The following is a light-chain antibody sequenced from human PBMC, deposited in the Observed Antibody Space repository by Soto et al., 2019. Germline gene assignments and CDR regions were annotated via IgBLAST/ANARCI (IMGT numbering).Light chain of an antibody. J-gene: IGKJ4*01. CDR1: QSVNSN. CDR3: QQYNVWPLT. CDR2: VAS. Sequence: EIVMTQSPVTLSESPGDRATLSCRASQSVNSNLAWYQHKPGQTPKLLIYVASTRATGIPARFSGSGSGTEFTLTISSLQSEDFAVYYCQQYNVWPLTFGGGTKVEFK. V-gene: IGKV3-15*01.